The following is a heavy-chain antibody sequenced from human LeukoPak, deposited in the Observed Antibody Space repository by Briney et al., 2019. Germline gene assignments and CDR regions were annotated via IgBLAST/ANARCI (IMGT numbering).Heavy chain of an antibody. J-gene: IGHJ5*02. Sequence: ASVKVSCKVSGYSLSDLSLQWVRQAPGQGLEWMGGFNPEHTETIYSQKFQGRATLTEDTSTDTAYMELSSLRSEGTAMYFCAQQKAGYSGSPSWFDPWGQGTLVTVST. D-gene: IGHD5-12*01. CDR2: FNPEHTET. V-gene: IGHV1-24*01. CDR1: GYSLSDLS. CDR3: AQQKAGYSGSPSWFDP.